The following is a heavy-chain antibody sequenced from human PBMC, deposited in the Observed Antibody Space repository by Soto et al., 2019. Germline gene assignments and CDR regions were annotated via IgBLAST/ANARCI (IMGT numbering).Heavy chain of an antibody. CDR2: MHFTGNT. V-gene: IGHV4-39*01. D-gene: IGHD4-17*01. CDR3: ARGRHTTLRYYYYYYGMDV. Sequence: SETLSLTCSVSGGSVTNDDYYWGWIRQPPGKGLEWIGSMHFTGNTYYNPSLKSRVTISVDTSKNQFSLKLSSVTAADTAVYYCARGRHTTLRYYYYYYGMDVWGQGTTVTVSS. CDR1: GGSVTNDDYY. J-gene: IGHJ6*02.